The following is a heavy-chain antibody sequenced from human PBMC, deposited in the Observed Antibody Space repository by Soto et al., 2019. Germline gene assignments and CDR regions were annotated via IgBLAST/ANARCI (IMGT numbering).Heavy chain of an antibody. D-gene: IGHD3-22*01. CDR2: ISGSGGST. CDR1: GFTFSSYA. Sequence: PGGSLRLSCAASGFTFSSYAMSWVRQAPGKGLEWVSAISGSGGSTYYADSVKGRFTISRDNSKNTLYLQMNSLRAEDTAVYYCAKEYDSSGYLGNPGPIAEYFQHWGQGTLVTVSS. J-gene: IGHJ1*01. CDR3: AKEYDSSGYLGNPGPIAEYFQH. V-gene: IGHV3-23*01.